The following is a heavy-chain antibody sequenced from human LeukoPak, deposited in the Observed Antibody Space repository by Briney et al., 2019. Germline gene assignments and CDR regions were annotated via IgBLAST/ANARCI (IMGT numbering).Heavy chain of an antibody. CDR2: ISWDGGST. CDR3: AKDITEVIAVAGTGLYYYYYMDV. Sequence: GGSLRLSCAASGFTFDDYAMHWVRQAPGKGLEWVSLISWDGGSTYYANSVKGRFTISRDNSKNSLYLQMNSLRAEDTALYYCAKDITEVIAVAGTGLYYYYYMDVWGKGTTVTVSS. D-gene: IGHD6-19*01. CDR1: GFTFDDYA. V-gene: IGHV3-43D*03. J-gene: IGHJ6*03.